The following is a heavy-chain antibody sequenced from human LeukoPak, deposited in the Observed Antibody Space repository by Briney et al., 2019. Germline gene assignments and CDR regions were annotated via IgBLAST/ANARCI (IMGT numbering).Heavy chain of an antibody. V-gene: IGHV3-7*01. J-gene: IGHJ4*02. D-gene: IGHD6-13*01. Sequence: GGSLRLSCAASTFTFSTYWMTWVRQAPGKGPEFVANINQDGSVKNYVDSVKGRFTISRDNAKNSLYPQMNSLRADDTVVYYCARDPGSSSFDYWGQGTLVTVSS. CDR3: ARDPGSSSFDY. CDR2: INQDGSVK. CDR1: TFTFSTYW.